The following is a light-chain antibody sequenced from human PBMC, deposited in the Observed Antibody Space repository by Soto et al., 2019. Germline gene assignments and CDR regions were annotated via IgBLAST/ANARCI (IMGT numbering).Light chain of an antibody. Sequence: DIQMTQSPSTLSASVGDRVTITCRASQSISSWLAWYQQKPGKAPKLLIYDASSLESGVPSRFSGSGSGTKFTLTISSLQPDDFAPYYCQQYKIYWTFGKGTRVDIK. V-gene: IGKV1-5*01. CDR1: QSISSW. CDR2: DAS. CDR3: QQYKIYWT. J-gene: IGKJ1*01.